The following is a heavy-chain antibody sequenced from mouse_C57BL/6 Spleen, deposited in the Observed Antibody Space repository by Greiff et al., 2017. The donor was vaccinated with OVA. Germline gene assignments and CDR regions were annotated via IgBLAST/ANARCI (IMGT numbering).Heavy chain of an antibody. CDR1: GYTFTDYY. Sequence: EVQLQQSGPELVKPGASVKISCKASGYTFTDYYMNWVKQSHGKSLEWIGDINPNNGGTSYHQKFKGKATLTVDKSSSTAYMELRSLTSEDSAVYYCARDDYGSSLFDYWGQGTTLTVSS. V-gene: IGHV1-26*01. CDR2: INPNNGGT. J-gene: IGHJ2*01. CDR3: ARDDYGSSLFDY. D-gene: IGHD1-1*01.